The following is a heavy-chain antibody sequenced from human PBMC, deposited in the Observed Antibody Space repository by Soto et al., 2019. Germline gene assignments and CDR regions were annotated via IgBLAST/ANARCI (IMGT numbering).Heavy chain of an antibody. V-gene: IGHV1-2*04. Sequence: ASVKVSCKASGYTFTGYYMHWVRQAPGQGLEWMGWINPNSGGTNYAQKFQGWVTMTRDTSISTAYMELSRLRSDDTAVYYCARDQTAVFEGDYGGNLNWFDPWGQGTLVTVSS. CDR2: INPNSGGT. D-gene: IGHD4-17*01. CDR1: GYTFTGYY. J-gene: IGHJ5*02. CDR3: ARDQTAVFEGDYGGNLNWFDP.